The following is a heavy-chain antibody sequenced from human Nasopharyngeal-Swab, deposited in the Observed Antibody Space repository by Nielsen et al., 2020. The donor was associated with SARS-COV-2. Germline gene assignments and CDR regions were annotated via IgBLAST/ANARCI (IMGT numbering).Heavy chain of an antibody. CDR2: IYYSGST. J-gene: IGHJ4*02. Sequence: SETLSLTCAVYGGSFSGYYWSWIRQHPGKGLEWIGYIYYSGSTYYNPSLKSRVTISVDTSKNQFSLKLSSVTAADTAVYYCARTVDTAMVYYFDYWGQGTLVTVSS. V-gene: IGHV4-31*11. D-gene: IGHD5-18*01. CDR1: GGSFSGYY. CDR3: ARTVDTAMVYYFDY.